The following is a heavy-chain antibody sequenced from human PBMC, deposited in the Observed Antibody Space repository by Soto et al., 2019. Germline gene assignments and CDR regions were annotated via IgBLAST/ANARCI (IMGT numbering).Heavy chain of an antibody. D-gene: IGHD2-8*02. Sequence: QVQLQQWVAGLLKPSETLSLTCAVYGGSFSGYDWTWIRQPPGTGLEWIGEINHSGSSNYNPSLKSRVTISVDTSKNQFSLKLTSVTAADTAVYYCARDKITGLFDYWGQATLVTVSS. J-gene: IGHJ4*02. CDR1: GGSFSGYD. CDR2: INHSGSS. V-gene: IGHV4-34*01. CDR3: ARDKITGLFDY.